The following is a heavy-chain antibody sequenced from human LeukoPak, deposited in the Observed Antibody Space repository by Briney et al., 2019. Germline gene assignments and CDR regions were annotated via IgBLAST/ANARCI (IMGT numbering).Heavy chain of an antibody. J-gene: IGHJ5*02. CDR1: GGSVSSYY. Sequence: SETLSLTCTVSGGSVSSYYWSWIRQPPGKGLEWIGYIYYSGSTNYNPSLKSRVTISVDTSKNQFSLKLSSVTAADTAVYYCARHLLRRWFDPWGQGTLVTVSS. D-gene: IGHD2-21*02. CDR2: IYYSGST. V-gene: IGHV4-59*08. CDR3: ARHLLRRWFDP.